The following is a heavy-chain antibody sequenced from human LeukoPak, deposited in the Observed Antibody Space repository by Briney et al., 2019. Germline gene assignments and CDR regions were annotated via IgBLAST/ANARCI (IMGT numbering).Heavy chain of an antibody. CDR3: ARARGVARPYYFDY. CDR1: SYPITTGYY. V-gene: IGHV4-38-2*02. Sequence: PSETLSLTCSVSSYPITTGYYWGWIRQPPGKGLEWIGSIYHSGNTYYDPSLRSRVTISVDTSKNQFSLKLSSVTAADTAVYYCARARGVARPYYFDYWGQGTLVTVSS. D-gene: IGHD6-6*01. CDR2: IYHSGNT. J-gene: IGHJ4*02.